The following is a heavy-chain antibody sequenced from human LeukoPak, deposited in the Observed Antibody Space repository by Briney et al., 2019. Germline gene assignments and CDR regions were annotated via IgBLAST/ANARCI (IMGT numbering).Heavy chain of an antibody. CDR2: ISGSGGST. J-gene: IGHJ4*02. CDR3: ARVPGLSGDFDY. Sequence: PGGSLRLSCAASGFTFSSYAMNWVRQAPGKGLEWVSVISGSGGSTYYADSVKGRFTISRDNSKNTLYLQMNSLRDEDTAIYFCARVPGLSGDFDYWGQGTLVAVSS. CDR1: GFTFSSYA. V-gene: IGHV3-23*01. D-gene: IGHD5-12*01.